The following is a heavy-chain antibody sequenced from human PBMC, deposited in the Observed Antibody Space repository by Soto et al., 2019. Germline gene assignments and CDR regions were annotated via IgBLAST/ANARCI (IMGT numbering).Heavy chain of an antibody. CDR2: INPSAAAT. D-gene: IGHD2-21*01. CDR1: GYTFTSYY. J-gene: IGHJ6*02. V-gene: IGHV1-46*01. Sequence: GASVKVSCKASGYTFTSYYIHWVRQAPGQGLEWMGMINPSAAATNYAQKFQGRLTVTRDTSTTTVYMELSSLRFEDTAVYYCARVHCGGDCRPGEWFYYYGMDVWGQGTTVTVSS. CDR3: ARVHCGGDCRPGEWFYYYGMDV.